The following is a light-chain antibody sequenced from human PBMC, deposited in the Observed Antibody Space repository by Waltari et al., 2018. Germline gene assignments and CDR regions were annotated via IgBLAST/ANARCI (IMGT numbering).Light chain of an antibody. V-gene: IGKV1-33*01. CDR3: QHFHRALR. J-gene: IGKJ4*01. CDR1: QDIYHY. Sequence: IQMTQSPSSLSASVGGSVPITCEASQDIYHYLNWYQQKPGKAAKHLIYDSYNLEKGLPSSLRGIGNGTTFTFTRRILQPEDMATYYWQHFHRALRFGGGTKLEIK. CDR2: DSY.